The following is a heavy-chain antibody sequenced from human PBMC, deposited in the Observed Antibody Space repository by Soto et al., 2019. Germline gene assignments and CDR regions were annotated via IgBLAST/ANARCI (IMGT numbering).Heavy chain of an antibody. Sequence: ASVKVSCKASGYTFTSYNISWVRQAPGQRHKWMGWVSAYNGNTNYAQKHKGRVSMTTDTLTSTAYMELRSVRSDDTAVSYCEREGGSGTVTTPYYYYCIDVWGKGTSVTVAS. CDR3: EREGGSGTVTTPYYYYCIDV. V-gene: IGHV1-18*01. J-gene: IGHJ6*03. D-gene: IGHD4-4*01. CDR2: VSAYNGNT. CDR1: GYTFTSYN.